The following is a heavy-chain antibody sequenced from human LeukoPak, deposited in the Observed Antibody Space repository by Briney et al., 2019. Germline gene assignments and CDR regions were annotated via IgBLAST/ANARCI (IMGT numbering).Heavy chain of an antibody. V-gene: IGHV1-18*01. CDR3: ARGNGDYSWGDAFDI. Sequence: GASVKVSCKASGYTFTSYGISWVRQAPGQGLEWMGWISAYNGNTNYAQKFQGRVTMTRDTSISTAYMELSRLRSDDTAVYYCARGNGDYSWGDAFDIWGQGTMVTVSS. D-gene: IGHD4-17*01. J-gene: IGHJ3*02. CDR1: GYTFTSYG. CDR2: ISAYNGNT.